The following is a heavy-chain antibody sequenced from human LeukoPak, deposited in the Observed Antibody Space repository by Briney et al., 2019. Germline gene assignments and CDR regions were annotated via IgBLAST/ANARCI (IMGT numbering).Heavy chain of an antibody. CDR2: IYPGDSDT. D-gene: IGHD1-1*01. CDR1: GYLFTSYW. J-gene: IGHJ4*02. Sequence: GGSLQISCQGSGYLFTSYWIGRVRQLPGKGLEWMGIIYPGDSDTRYSPSFQGQVTISADKSISTAYLQWSSLKASDTAMYYCARLYWNLDYWGQGTLVTVSS. CDR3: ARLYWNLDY. V-gene: IGHV5-51*01.